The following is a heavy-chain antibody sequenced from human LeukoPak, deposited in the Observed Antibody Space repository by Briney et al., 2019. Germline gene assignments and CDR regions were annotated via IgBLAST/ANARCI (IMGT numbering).Heavy chain of an antibody. J-gene: IGHJ4*02. D-gene: IGHD2-2*01. CDR3: AKVRYSSTSCSCFDY. CDR2: ISYDGSNK. V-gene: IGHV3-30*18. Sequence: PGRSLRLSCAASGFTFSSYGMHWVRQAPGKGLEWVAVISYDGSNKYYADSVKGRFTISRDNSKNTLYLQMNSLRAEDTAVYYCAKVRYSSTSCSCFDYWGQGTLVTVSS. CDR1: GFTFSSYG.